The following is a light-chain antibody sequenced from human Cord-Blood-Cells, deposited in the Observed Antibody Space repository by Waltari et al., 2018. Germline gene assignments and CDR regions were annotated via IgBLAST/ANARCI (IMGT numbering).Light chain of an antibody. CDR1: QSVSSSY. V-gene: IGKV3-20*01. CDR2: GAS. CDR3: QQYGSSPWT. J-gene: IGKJ1*01. Sequence: EIVLTQSPGTLSLSPGECAPLPCRASQSVSSSYLAWYQQKPGQAPRLLIYGASSRATGIPDRFSGSGSGTDFTLTISRLEPEDFAVYYCQQYGSSPWTFGQGTKVEIK.